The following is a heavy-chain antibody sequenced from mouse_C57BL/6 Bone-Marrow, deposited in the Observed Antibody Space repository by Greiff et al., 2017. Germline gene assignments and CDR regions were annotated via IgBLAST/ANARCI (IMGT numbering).Heavy chain of an antibody. CDR3: AIITTVVATDAMDY. J-gene: IGHJ4*01. CDR1: GYAFTNYL. CDR2: INPGSGGT. D-gene: IGHD1-1*01. Sequence: QVQLQQSGAELVRPGTSVKVSCKASGYAFTNYLIEWVKQRPGQGLEWIGVINPGSGGTNYNEKFKGKGTLTADKSSSTAYMQLSSLTSEDSAVYFCAIITTVVATDAMDYWGQGTSVTVSS. V-gene: IGHV1-54*01.